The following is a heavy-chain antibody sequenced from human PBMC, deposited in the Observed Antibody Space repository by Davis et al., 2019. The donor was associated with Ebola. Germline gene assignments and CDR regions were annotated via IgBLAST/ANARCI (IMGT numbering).Heavy chain of an antibody. CDR1: GDSVSSNGAA. D-gene: IGHD6-25*01. V-gene: IGHV6-1*01. CDR2: TYFSYAGSGWNA. Sequence: MPSETLSLTCGISGDSVSSNGAAWSWIRQSPSRGLEWLGKTYFSYAGSGWNADYRPSVEGRMIINADTSKNQVSLQLSSVTPEDTAIYYCARQRRGRTLDYFDYWGQGILVTVSS. J-gene: IGHJ4*02. CDR3: ARQRRGRTLDYFDY.